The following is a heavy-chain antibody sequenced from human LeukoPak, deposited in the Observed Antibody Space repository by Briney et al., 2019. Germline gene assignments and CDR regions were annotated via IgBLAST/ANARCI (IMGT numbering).Heavy chain of an antibody. CDR2: ISAYNGNT. Sequence: GASVKVSCKASGYTFTSYGISWVRQAPGQGLEWMGWISAYNGNTNYAQKLQGRVTMTTDTSTSTAYMELRSLRSDDTAVYYCAREGITMIVVVNYYGMDVWGQGTMVTVSS. J-gene: IGHJ6*02. V-gene: IGHV1-18*01. D-gene: IGHD3-22*01. CDR1: GYTFTSYG. CDR3: AREGITMIVVVNYYGMDV.